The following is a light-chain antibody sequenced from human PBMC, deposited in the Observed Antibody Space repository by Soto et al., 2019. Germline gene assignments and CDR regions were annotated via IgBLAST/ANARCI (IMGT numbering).Light chain of an antibody. V-gene: IGKV4-1*01. CDR3: QQHYNAPFT. J-gene: IGKJ4*01. CDR1: QSVLYSSNNNNY. Sequence: DIVMTQSPDSLAVSLGERATINCESSQSVLYSSNNNNYLAWYQQKPGQPPKLLIYWASTRESGVPDRFSGSGSGTDFTLAISSLQAEDVTVYYCQQHYNAPFTFGGGTRVEIK. CDR2: WAS.